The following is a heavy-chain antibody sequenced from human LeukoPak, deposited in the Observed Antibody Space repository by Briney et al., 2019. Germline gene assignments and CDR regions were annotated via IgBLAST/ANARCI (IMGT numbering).Heavy chain of an antibody. D-gene: IGHD3-22*01. Sequence: GGSLRLSCAASGFTFNIHGMNWVRQAPGKGLEWVSYISSSGSTIYYADSVKGRFTISRDNSKNTLYLQMNSLRAEDTAVYYCARESTYYYDSSGSPPFDYWGQGTLVTVSS. V-gene: IGHV3-48*01. J-gene: IGHJ4*02. CDR3: ARESTYYYDSSGSPPFDY. CDR2: ISSSGSTI. CDR1: GFTFNIHG.